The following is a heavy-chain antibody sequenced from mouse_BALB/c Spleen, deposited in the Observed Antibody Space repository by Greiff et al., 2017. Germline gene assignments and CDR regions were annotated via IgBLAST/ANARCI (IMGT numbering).Heavy chain of an antibody. CDR1: GFTFSSYG. J-gene: IGHJ3*01. CDR3: ADGYPAWFAY. D-gene: IGHD2-3*01. V-gene: IGHV5-6*01. CDR2: ISSGGSYT. Sequence: EVKLMESGGDLVKPGGSLKLSCAASGFTFSSYGMSWVRQTPDKRLEWVATISSGGSYTYYPDSVKGRFTISRDNAKNTLYLQMSSLKSEDTAMYYCADGYPAWFAYWGQGTLVTVSA.